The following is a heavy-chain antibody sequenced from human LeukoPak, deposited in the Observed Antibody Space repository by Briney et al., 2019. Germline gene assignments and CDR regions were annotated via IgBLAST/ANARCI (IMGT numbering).Heavy chain of an antibody. V-gene: IGHV1-8*02. Sequence: ASVKVSCKASGYTFTGYYMHWVRQAPGQGLEWMGWMNPNSGNTGYAQKFQGRVTMTRNTSISTAYMELSSLRSEDTAVYYCARSDTAMVLFDYWGQGTLVTVSS. CDR2: MNPNSGNT. D-gene: IGHD5-18*01. CDR3: ARSDTAMVLFDY. J-gene: IGHJ4*02. CDR1: GYTFTGYY.